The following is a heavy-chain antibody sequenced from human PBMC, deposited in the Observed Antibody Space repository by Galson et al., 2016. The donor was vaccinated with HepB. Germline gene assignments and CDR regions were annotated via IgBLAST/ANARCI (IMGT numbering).Heavy chain of an antibody. Sequence: SLRLSCAASGLTFSSYSMNWVRQAPGKGLEWVSHITHTTYTIYYADSVKGRFTISRDNAKNSAYLQMNSLRDEDTAVYYCVEQRKGAPYGMDVWGQGTTGTVSS. CDR2: ITHTTYTI. CDR3: VEQRKGAPYGMDV. CDR1: GLTFSSYS. J-gene: IGHJ6*02. V-gene: IGHV3-48*02. D-gene: IGHD1/OR15-1a*01.